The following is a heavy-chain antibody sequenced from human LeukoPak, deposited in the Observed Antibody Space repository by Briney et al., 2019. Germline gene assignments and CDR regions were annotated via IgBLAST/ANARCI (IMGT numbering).Heavy chain of an antibody. D-gene: IGHD2-21*02. CDR3: ARAGRSVVVTAMREMGNWFDP. V-gene: IGHV1-69*06. Sequence: GASVKVSCKASGYTFTSYDINWVRQATGQGLEWMGGIIPIFGTANYAQKFQGRVTITAEKSTSTAYMELSSLRSEDTAVYYCARAGRSVVVTAMREMGNWFDPWGQGTLVTVSS. J-gene: IGHJ5*02. CDR2: IIPIFGTA. CDR1: GYTFTSYD.